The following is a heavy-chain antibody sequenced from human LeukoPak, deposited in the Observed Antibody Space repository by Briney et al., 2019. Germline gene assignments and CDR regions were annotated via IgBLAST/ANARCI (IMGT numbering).Heavy chain of an antibody. V-gene: IGHV4-59*01. J-gene: IGHJ4*02. CDR1: GGSISSYY. CDR2: IYYSGST. D-gene: IGHD3-10*01. CDR3: VREGPSGSDY. Sequence: SETLSLTCTVSGGSISSYYWSWIRQPPGKGLEWIGYIYYSGSTNYNPSLKSRVTISVDTSKNQFSLKLSSVTAADTAVYYCVREGPSGSDYWGQGTLVTVSS.